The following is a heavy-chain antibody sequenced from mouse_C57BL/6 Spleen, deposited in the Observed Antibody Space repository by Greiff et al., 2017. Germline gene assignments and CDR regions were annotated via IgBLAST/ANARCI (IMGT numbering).Heavy chain of an antibody. CDR1: GFTFSDYG. J-gene: IGHJ4*01. V-gene: IGHV5-17*01. D-gene: IGHD1-1*01. CDR2: ISSGSSTI. CDR3: ARGGYGSSYEYYAMDY. Sequence: DVHLVESGGGLVKPGGSLKLSCAASGFTFSDYGMHWVRQAPEKGLEWVAYISSGSSTIYYADTVKGRFTISRDNAKNTLFLQMTSLRSEDTAMYYCARGGYGSSYEYYAMDYWGQGTSVTVSS.